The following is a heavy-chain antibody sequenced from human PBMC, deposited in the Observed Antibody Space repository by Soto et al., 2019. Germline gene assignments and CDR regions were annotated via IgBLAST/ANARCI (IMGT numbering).Heavy chain of an antibody. CDR1: GGSFSGYY. D-gene: IGHD6-25*01. CDR3: ASNFRRLNYCYYYMDG. CDR2: INHSGST. V-gene: IGHV4-34*01. J-gene: IGHJ6*03. Sequence: SETLSLTCAVYGGSFSGYYWSWIRQPPGKGLEWIGEINHSGSTNYNPSLKSRVTISVDTSKNQFSLKLSSVTAADTAVYYCASNFRRLNYCYYYMDGWGKGSAVTVYS.